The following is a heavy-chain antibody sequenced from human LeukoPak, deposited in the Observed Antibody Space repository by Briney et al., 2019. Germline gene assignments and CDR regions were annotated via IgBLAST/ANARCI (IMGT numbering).Heavy chain of an antibody. V-gene: IGHV3-7*03. Sequence: GGSLRLSCAASGFAFRSYWMSWVRQAPGKGREWVANIKQDGSDKYCVDAVKGRFTVSRDNSKNTLYLQMNSLSAEDTAVYYCTQRTSFDYWGQGTLVTVSS. D-gene: IGHD3/OR15-3a*01. CDR1: GFAFRSYW. CDR2: IKQDGSDK. J-gene: IGHJ4*02. CDR3: TQRTSFDY.